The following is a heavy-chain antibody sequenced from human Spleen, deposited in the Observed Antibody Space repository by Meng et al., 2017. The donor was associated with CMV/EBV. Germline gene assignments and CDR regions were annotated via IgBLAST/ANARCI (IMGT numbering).Heavy chain of an antibody. V-gene: IGHV3-21*01. J-gene: IGHJ6*02. CDR3: ARDLWEDSGYDYYYGMDV. D-gene: IGHD5-12*01. CDR1: GFTFSSFS. CDR2: ISSSSSDI. Sequence: GESLKISCAASGFTFSSFSMNWVRQAPGKGLEWVSSISSSSSDIYYADSVKGRFTISRDNAKTSLYLQMNSLRAEDAAVYFCARDLWEDSGYDYYYGMDVWGQGTTVTVSS.